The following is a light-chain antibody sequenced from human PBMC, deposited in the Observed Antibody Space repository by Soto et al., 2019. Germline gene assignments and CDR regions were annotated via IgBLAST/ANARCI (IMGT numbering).Light chain of an antibody. CDR3: SSYTNSSTQV. CDR1: SSDVGGYNY. Sequence: QSALTQPASVSGSPGQSITISCTGTSSDVGGYNYVSWYQQHPGKAPKLIIYDVSYRPSGVSNRFSGSKSGNTASLTISGLQAEDESDYYCSSYTNSSTQVFGGGTKLTVL. J-gene: IGLJ2*01. V-gene: IGLV2-14*01. CDR2: DVS.